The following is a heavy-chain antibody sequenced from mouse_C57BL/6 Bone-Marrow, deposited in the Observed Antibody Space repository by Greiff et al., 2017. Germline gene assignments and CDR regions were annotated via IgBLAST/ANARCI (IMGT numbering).Heavy chain of an antibody. CDR3: AKNGKLRALMDY. CDR1: GFSLTSYG. Sequence: VQLQQSGPGLVQPSQSLSITCTVSGFSLTSYGVHWVRQSPGKGLEWLGVIWRGGSTDYNAAFMSRLSITKDNSKCQVFFKMNSLQADDTAIYYCAKNGKLRALMDYWGQGTSVTVSS. V-gene: IGHV2-5*01. D-gene: IGHD3-2*02. J-gene: IGHJ4*01. CDR2: IWRGGST.